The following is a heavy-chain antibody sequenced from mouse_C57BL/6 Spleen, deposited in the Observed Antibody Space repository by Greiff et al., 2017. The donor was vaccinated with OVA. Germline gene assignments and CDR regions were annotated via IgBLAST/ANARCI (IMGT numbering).Heavy chain of an antibody. J-gene: IGHJ2*01. CDR1: GYTFTSYW. CDR2: IHPSDSDT. CDR3: AIRDRPGGIDY. Sequence: QVHVKQPGAELVKPGASVKVSCKASGYTFTSYWMHWVKQRPGQGLEWIGRIHPSDSDTNYNEKFKGKATLTVEKSSSTAYMQLSSLTSEDSAVDYCAIRDRPGGIDYWGQGTTLTVSS. V-gene: IGHV1-74*01. D-gene: IGHD6-1*01.